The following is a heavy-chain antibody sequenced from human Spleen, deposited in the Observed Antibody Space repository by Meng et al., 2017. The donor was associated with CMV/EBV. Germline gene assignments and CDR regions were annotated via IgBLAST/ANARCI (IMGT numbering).Heavy chain of an antibody. Sequence: SETLSLTCAVYGGSFSGYYWSWIRQPPGKGLEWIGEINHSGSTNYNPSLKSRVTISVDTSKNQFSLRLNSVTAADTAVYYCVRDSEGEDYFDVWGLGAMVTVSS. CDR3: VRDSEGEDYFDV. D-gene: IGHD3-16*01. CDR1: GGSFSGYY. V-gene: IGHV4-34*01. CDR2: INHSGST. J-gene: IGHJ3*01.